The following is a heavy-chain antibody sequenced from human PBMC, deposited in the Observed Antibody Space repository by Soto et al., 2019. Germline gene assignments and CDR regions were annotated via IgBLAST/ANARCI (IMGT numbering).Heavy chain of an antibody. CDR2: INGYNGNA. CDR3: ARDSGSGSSYHWFDP. Sequence: VQVVQSGAEVKKPGASVKVSCKASGYTFTSYGISWVRQAPGQGLEWMGWINGYNGNANYAQKFQGRLTVTTDISSSTVYMELRSLRSDDTAMYYCARDSGSGSSYHWFDPWGQGTLVTVAS. D-gene: IGHD3-10*01. CDR1: GYTFTSYG. V-gene: IGHV1-18*01. J-gene: IGHJ5*02.